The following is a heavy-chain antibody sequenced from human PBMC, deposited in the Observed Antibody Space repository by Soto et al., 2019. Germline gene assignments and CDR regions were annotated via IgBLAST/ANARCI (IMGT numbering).Heavy chain of an antibody. CDR1: GGSFTSNNW. Sequence: SETLSLTCAVSGGSFTSNNWWTWVRQPPGQGLEWIGEIYRTGSTNYNPSLKSRVTISLGKSENQFSLKVTSLTAADTAVYYCASRDPGTSVDYWGQGTLVTVSS. CDR2: IYRTGST. D-gene: IGHD1-7*01. J-gene: IGHJ4*02. V-gene: IGHV4-4*02. CDR3: ASRDPGTSVDY.